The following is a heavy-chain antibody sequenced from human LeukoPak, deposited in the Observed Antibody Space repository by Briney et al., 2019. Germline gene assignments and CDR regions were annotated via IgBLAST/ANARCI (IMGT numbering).Heavy chain of an antibody. CDR1: GYTFTSYY. D-gene: IGHD6-13*01. CDR2: INPSDGST. V-gene: IGHV1-46*01. Sequence: ASVKFCCKTSGYTFTSYYMHWVRQAPGQGLDWIGIINPSDGSTTYAQKFQGRVTMTRDTSTSIVYMELSRLRSEDTAVYYCASTSTRYGSSWYDYWGQGTLVTVSS. J-gene: IGHJ4*02. CDR3: ASTSTRYGSSWYDY.